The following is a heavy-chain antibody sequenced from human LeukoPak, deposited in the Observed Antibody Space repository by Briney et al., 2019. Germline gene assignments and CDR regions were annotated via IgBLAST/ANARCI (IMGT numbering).Heavy chain of an antibody. CDR2: INPNSGGT. CDR1: GYTFTGYY. V-gene: IGHV1-2*02. Sequence: ASVKVSCKASGYTFTGYYMHWVRQAPGQGLEWMGWINPNSGGTNCAQKFHGRIPMTRDTSISSAYMELSRLRSDDTAMYYCARVFNYYDTSGYYTWGQGTLVTVSS. D-gene: IGHD3-22*01. CDR3: ARVFNYYDTSGYYT. J-gene: IGHJ5*02.